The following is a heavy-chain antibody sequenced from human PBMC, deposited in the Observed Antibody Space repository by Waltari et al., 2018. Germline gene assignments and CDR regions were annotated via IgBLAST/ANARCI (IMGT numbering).Heavy chain of an antibody. J-gene: IGHJ4*02. V-gene: IGHV3-48*01. CDR2: ISSISSTI. D-gene: IGHD3-22*01. CDR3: ARDPYYYDSSGYG. Sequence: EVQLVESGGGLVQPGGSLRLSCAASGFTFSSYSMNWVRQAPGKGLEWVSYISSISSTIYYADSVKGRFTISRDNAKNSLYLQMNSLRAEDTAVYYCARDPYYYDSSGYGWGQGTLVTVSS. CDR1: GFTFSSYS.